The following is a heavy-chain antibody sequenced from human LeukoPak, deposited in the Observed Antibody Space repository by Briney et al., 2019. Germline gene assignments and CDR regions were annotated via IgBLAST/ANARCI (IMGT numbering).Heavy chain of an antibody. Sequence: SETLSLTCTVSGVSITSSDFYWGWIRQPPGKGLEWIATISYSGRTYYNPSLKTRLTISVDTSKNQFSLKLLSVAAADTAVYYCARLKSYCGGDCYPDQFYNWGQGTLVTVSS. CDR1: GVSITSSDFY. CDR3: ARLKSYCGGDCYPDQFYN. D-gene: IGHD2-21*02. J-gene: IGHJ4*02. V-gene: IGHV4-39*01. CDR2: ISYSGRT.